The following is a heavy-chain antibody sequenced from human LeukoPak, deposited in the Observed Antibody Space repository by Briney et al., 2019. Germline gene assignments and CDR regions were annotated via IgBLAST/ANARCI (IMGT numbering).Heavy chain of an antibody. J-gene: IGHJ4*02. V-gene: IGHV5-51*01. CDR2: IHPNDAST. CDR1: GYSFTSYW. D-gene: IGHD1-20*01. Sequence: GESLKISCKASGYSFTSYWIGWVRQTPGKGLEWMAIIHPNDASTIYSPSFQGQVTISADRSITTAYLQWSTLQASDTAIYYCARHNNWAFDYWDRGTLLTVSS. CDR3: ARHNNWAFDY.